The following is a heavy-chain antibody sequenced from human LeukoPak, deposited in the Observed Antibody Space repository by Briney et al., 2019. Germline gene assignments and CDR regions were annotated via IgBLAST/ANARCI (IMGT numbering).Heavy chain of an antibody. CDR3: AREMTVTLADYGMDV. V-gene: IGHV3-30-3*01. J-gene: IGHJ6*02. Sequence: GGSLRLSCAASGFTFSNYTVHWVRQAPGKGLEWVAVISYDRSNKHYADSVKGRFTISRDNSKNTLHLQMNSLRDEDTAVYYCAREMTVTLADYGMDVWGQGTTVTVSS. D-gene: IGHD4-17*01. CDR2: ISYDRSNK. CDR1: GFTFSNYT.